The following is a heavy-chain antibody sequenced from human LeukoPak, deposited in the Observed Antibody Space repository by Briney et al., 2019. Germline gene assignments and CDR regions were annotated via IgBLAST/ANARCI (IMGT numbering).Heavy chain of an antibody. V-gene: IGHV3-30-3*01. CDR3: ARDRSQIYDFDY. D-gene: IGHD5/OR15-5a*01. CDR1: GFTFSSYA. Sequence: GRSLRLSCAASGFTFSSYAMHWVRQAPSKGLEWVAVISYDGSNKYYADSVKGRFTISRDNSKNTLYLQMNSLRAEDTAVYYCARDRSQIYDFDYWGQGTLVTVSS. J-gene: IGHJ4*02. CDR2: ISYDGSNK.